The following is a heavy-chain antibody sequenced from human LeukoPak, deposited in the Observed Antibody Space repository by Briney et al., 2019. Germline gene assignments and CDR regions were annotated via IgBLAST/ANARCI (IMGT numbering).Heavy chain of an antibody. J-gene: IGHJ5*02. CDR1: GGSISSGDYY. CDR2: IYYSGST. V-gene: IGHV4-30-4*01. CDR3: ARGGEATEFDP. D-gene: IGHD3-10*01. Sequence: SETLSLTCTVSGGSISSGDYYWSWIRQPPGKGLEWIGYIYYSGSTYYNPSLKSRVTISVDTSKNQFSLKLSSVTPADTAVYYCARGGEATEFDPWGQGTLVTVSS.